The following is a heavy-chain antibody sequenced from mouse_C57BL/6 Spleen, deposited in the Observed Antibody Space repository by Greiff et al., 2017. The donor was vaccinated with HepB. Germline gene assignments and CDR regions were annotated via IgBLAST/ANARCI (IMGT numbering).Heavy chain of an antibody. V-gene: IGHV14-2*01. CDR3: ARDYGSSYGAWFAY. CDR1: GFNIKDYY. J-gene: IGHJ3*01. CDR2: IDPEDGET. Sequence: VQLQQSGAELVKPGASVKLSCTASGFNIKDYYMHWVKQRTEQGLEWIGRIDPEDGETKYAPNFQGKATITADTSSNTAYLQLSSLPSEDTAVYYCARDYGSSYGAWFAYWGQGTLVTVSA. D-gene: IGHD1-1*01.